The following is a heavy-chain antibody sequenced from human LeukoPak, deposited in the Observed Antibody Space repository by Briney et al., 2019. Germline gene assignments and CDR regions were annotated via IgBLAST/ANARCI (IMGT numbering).Heavy chain of an antibody. D-gene: IGHD6-19*01. CDR3: ARDRSSGWYDFDY. CDR1: GFTFSSYG. CDR2: IYSGGST. J-gene: IGHJ4*02. V-gene: IGHV3-66*02. Sequence: GRSLRLSCAASGFTFSSYGMHWVRQAPGKGLEWVSVIYSGGSTYYADSVKGRFTISRDNSKNTLYLQMNSLRAEDTAVYYCARDRSSGWYDFDYWGQGTLVTVSS.